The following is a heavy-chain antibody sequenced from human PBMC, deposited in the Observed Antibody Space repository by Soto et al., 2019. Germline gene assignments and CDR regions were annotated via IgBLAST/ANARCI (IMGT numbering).Heavy chain of an antibody. V-gene: IGHV4-61*01. CDR2: FYYTGSI. J-gene: IGHJ5*02. Sequence: PSETLSLTCTVSGGSVSSGNYFWSWIRQPPGKGLEWIGYFYYTGSINYNPSLKSRVTISIDASKDQFSLRLKSMTAADTAVYYCARLRVGNIFDPWGQGTLVTVPQ. D-gene: IGHD3-10*01. CDR3: ARLRVGNIFDP. CDR1: GGSVSSGNYF.